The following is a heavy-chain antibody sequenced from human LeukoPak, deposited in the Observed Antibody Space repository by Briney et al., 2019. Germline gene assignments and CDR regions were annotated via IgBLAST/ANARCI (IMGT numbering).Heavy chain of an antibody. CDR1: GGSISSYY. D-gene: IGHD2-15*01. CDR2: IYYSGST. CDR3: ARRAKDCSGGSCYRATDNWFDP. V-gene: IGHV4-59*08. J-gene: IGHJ5*02. Sequence: SETLSLTCTVSGGSISSYYWSWIRQPPGKGLEWIGYIYYSGSTNYNPSLKSRVTISVDTSKNQFSLKLSSVTAADTAVYYCARRAKDCSGGSCYRATDNWFDPWGQGTLVTVSS.